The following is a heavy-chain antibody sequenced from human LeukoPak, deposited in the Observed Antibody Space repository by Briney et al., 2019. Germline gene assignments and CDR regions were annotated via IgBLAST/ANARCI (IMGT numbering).Heavy chain of an antibody. CDR2: IYTSGST. D-gene: IGHD2-2*01. CDR1: GGSISHYY. CDR3: ARGDIVVVPAAIRRYYYYAMDV. J-gene: IGHJ6*02. Sequence: SETLSPTCTVSGGSISHYYWSWIRQPAGKGLEWIGRIYTSGSTNSNPSLKSRVIMSVDTSKNQFSLKLSSVTAADTAVYYCARGDIVVVPAAIRRYYYYAMDVWGQGTTVTVSS. V-gene: IGHV4-4*07.